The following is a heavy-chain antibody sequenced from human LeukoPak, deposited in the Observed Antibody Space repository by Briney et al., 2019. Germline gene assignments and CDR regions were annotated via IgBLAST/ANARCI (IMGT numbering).Heavy chain of an antibody. CDR1: GGSTSSSSYY. D-gene: IGHD5-18*01. Sequence: SETLSLTCTVAGGSTSSSSYYWGWPRHPPGKGLEGIGSIYDSGSTYYNPSLKCPFTISRETSKNQFSLKLSSVTAADTAVYYCARRGDIAMDPFDYWGQGTLVTVSS. J-gene: IGHJ4*02. CDR2: IYDSGST. V-gene: IGHV4-39*01. CDR3: ARRGDIAMDPFDY.